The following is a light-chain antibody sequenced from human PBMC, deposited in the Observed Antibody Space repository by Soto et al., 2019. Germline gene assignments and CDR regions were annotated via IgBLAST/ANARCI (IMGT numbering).Light chain of an antibody. CDR1: QSLLYNNTYNY. J-gene: IGKJ4*02. Sequence: EIVITQSPLTLPVTPGDAASISGRSSQSLLYNNTYNYLDWFLQKQGQSPQLLIYTLSYRASGVPDRFSGSGSGTDFTLKISRVEAEDVGVYFCLQRIEFPWRFGGGTKVDIK. CDR3: LQRIEFPWR. CDR2: TLS. V-gene: IGKV2-40*01.